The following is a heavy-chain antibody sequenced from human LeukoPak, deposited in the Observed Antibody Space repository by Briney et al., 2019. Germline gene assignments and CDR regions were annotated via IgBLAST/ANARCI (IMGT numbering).Heavy chain of an antibody. J-gene: IGHJ4*02. CDR1: AFTFDDYG. CDR3: ARRRRSMVRGVRHTYYFDY. CDR2: IKQDGSEK. Sequence: GGSLRLSCAASAFTFDDYGMSWVRQAPGKGLEWVANIKQDGSEKYYVDSVKGRFTISRDNAKNSLYLQMNSLRAEDAAVYYCARRRRSMVRGVRHTYYFDYWGQGTLVTVSS. V-gene: IGHV3-7*01. D-gene: IGHD3-10*01.